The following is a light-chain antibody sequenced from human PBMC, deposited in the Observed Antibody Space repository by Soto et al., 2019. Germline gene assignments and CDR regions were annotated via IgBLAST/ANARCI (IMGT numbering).Light chain of an antibody. CDR1: QAISNY. Sequence: GDIVTITCRASQAISNYLAWYQQIPGRAPKLLIYTASTLHSGVPSRFSGSGSGTEFTLTISSLQPEDFATYYCQQFNNYPRTFGQGTKVDIK. J-gene: IGKJ2*01. CDR2: TAS. V-gene: IGKV1-9*01. CDR3: QQFNNYPRT.